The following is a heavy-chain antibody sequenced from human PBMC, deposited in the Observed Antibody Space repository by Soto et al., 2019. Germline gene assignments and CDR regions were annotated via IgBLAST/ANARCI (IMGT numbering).Heavy chain of an antibody. V-gene: IGHV3-23*01. CDR3: AIDRGIVVLSAAPYYSGMDV. J-gene: IGHJ6*02. CDR2: VFGSGLYT. Sequence: GGSLRLSCAASGFTFSSYAMSWVRQAPGKGLEWVSAVFGSGLYTYYADSVKGRFTISRDNSKNTLYLQMNSLRAEDTALYYCAIDRGIVVLSAAPYYSGMDVWGQGTTDTVSS. D-gene: IGHD2-2*01. CDR1: GFTFSSYA.